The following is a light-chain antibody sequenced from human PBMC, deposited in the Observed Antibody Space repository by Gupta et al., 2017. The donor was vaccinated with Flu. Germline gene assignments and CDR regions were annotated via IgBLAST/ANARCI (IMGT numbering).Light chain of an antibody. J-gene: IGLJ1*01. CDR2: EVS. V-gene: IGLV2-8*01. Sequence: QSALTQPPSASGSPGPSVTISCTGTSSDVGGYNYVYWYQQPPGKAPKLMIYEVSKRPSGVPDRFSGSKSGNTASLTISWLQAEDEADYYCNSYAGSNNLYVFGTGTKVTVL. CDR1: SSDVGGYNY. CDR3: NSYAGSNNLYV.